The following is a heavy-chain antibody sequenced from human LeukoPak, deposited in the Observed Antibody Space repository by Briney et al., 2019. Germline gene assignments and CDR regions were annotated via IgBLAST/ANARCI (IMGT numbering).Heavy chain of an antibody. CDR2: IRNKANSYTT. CDR3: AILVTSISALDY. J-gene: IGHJ4*02. Sequence: HSGGSLRLSCAASGFTFSDHYMDWVRQAPGKGLEWVGRIRNKANSYTTEYAASVKGRFAISRDDSNNSLFLQMSSLTAEDTAVFFCAILVTSISALDYWGQGTLVTVSS. CDR1: GFTFSDHY. D-gene: IGHD1-26*01. V-gene: IGHV3-72*01.